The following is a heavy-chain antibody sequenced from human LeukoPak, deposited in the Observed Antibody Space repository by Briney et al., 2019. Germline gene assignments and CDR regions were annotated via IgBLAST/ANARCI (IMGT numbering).Heavy chain of an antibody. J-gene: IGHJ6*03. Sequence: ASVKVSFKASGYTFTSYGISWVRQAPGQGLEWMGWISAYNGNTNYAQKLQGRVTMTTDTSTSTAYMELRSLRSDDTAVYYCASTRGYDFWSGYEEFYYYYYMDVWGKGTTVTVSS. CDR1: GYTFTSYG. V-gene: IGHV1-18*01. D-gene: IGHD3-3*01. CDR3: ASTRGYDFWSGYEEFYYYYYMDV. CDR2: ISAYNGNT.